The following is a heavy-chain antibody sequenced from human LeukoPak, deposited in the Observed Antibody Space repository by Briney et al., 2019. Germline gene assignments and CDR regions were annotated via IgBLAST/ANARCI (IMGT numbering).Heavy chain of an antibody. CDR1: GGSISSGDYY. CDR3: ARGGITMVRGASLDY. V-gene: IGHV4-30-4*01. J-gene: IGHJ4*02. CDR2: IYYSGST. Sequence: SQTLSLTCTVSGGSISSGDYYWSWIRQPPGEGLEWIGYIYYSGSTYYNPSLKSRVTISVDTSKNQFSLKLSSVTAADTAVYYCARGGITMVRGASLDYWGQGTLVTVSS. D-gene: IGHD3-10*01.